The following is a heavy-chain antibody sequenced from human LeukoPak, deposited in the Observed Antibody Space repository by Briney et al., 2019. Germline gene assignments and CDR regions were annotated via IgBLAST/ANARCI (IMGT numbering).Heavy chain of an antibody. Sequence: PSETLSLTCTVPGGSISSYYWSWIRQPPGKGLEWIGYIYYSGSTNYNPSLKSRVTISVDTSKNQLSLKLSSVTAADTAVYYCARERDYYDSSGYYYYFDYWGQGTLVTVSS. CDR3: ARERDYYDSSGYYYYFDY. V-gene: IGHV4-59*01. CDR1: GGSISSYY. D-gene: IGHD3-22*01. CDR2: IYYSGST. J-gene: IGHJ4*02.